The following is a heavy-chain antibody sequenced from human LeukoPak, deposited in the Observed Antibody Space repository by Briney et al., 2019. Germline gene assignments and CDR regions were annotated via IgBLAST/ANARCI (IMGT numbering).Heavy chain of an antibody. J-gene: IGHJ4*02. Sequence: GGSLRLSCAASGFIFSTYVMRWVRQAPGKGLEWVSSIGDSGRVTYYADSVKGHFTISRDNSKNTLFLQMNSLRAEDTAVYYCAKDAAPGDYYDSSGYYPAGYWGQGTLVTVSS. D-gene: IGHD3-22*01. CDR2: IGDSGRVT. V-gene: IGHV3-23*01. CDR3: AKDAAPGDYYDSSGYYPAGY. CDR1: GFIFSTYV.